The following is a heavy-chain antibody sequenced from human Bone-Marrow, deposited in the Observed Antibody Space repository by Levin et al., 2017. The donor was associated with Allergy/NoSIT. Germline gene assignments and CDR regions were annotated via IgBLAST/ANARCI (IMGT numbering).Heavy chain of an antibody. D-gene: IGHD1-26*01. CDR2: ISYDGGHK. J-gene: IGHJ4*02. CDR1: GFTFSAFG. Sequence: GGSLRLSCAASGFTFSAFGMHWARQPPGRGLEWVAVISYDGGHKFYADSVKGRFTISRDNSKNTHYLQMNSLRAEDTAVYYCTRDRGEWGQFYFDYWGQGILVTVSS. V-gene: IGHV3-33*01. CDR3: TRDRGEWGQFYFDY.